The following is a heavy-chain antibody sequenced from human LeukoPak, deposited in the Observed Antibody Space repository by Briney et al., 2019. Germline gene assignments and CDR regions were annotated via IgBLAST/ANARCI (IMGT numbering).Heavy chain of an antibody. CDR2: ISAYNGNT. CDR1: GYTFTCYG. Sequence: ASVKVSCKASGYTFTCYGISWVRQAPGQGLEWMGWISAYNGNTNYAQKLQGRVTMTTDTSTSTAYMELRSLRSDDTAVYYCARVGYYDFWSGYLNWFDPWGQGTLVTVSS. J-gene: IGHJ5*02. CDR3: ARVGYYDFWSGYLNWFDP. D-gene: IGHD3-3*01. V-gene: IGHV1-18*01.